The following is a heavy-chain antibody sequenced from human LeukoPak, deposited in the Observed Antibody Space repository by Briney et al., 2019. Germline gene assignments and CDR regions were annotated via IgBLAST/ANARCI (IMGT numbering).Heavy chain of an antibody. V-gene: IGHV3-21*04. Sequence: GGSLRLSCAASGFTFSSYSMNWVRQAPGKGLEWVSSISSSSSYIYYADSVKGRFTISRDNAKNSLYLQMNSLRAEDTAVYYCAKAAAGTPPELDYWGQGTLVTVSS. CDR2: ISSSSSYI. CDR3: AKAAAGTPPELDY. J-gene: IGHJ4*02. D-gene: IGHD6-13*01. CDR1: GFTFSSYS.